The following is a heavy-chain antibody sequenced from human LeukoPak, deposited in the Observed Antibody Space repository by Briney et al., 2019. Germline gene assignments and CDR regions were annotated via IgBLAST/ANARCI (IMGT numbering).Heavy chain of an antibody. CDR2: ISGSGGSA. D-gene: IGHD5-24*01. J-gene: IGHJ4*02. V-gene: IGHV3-23*01. Sequence: GGSLRLSCAASGFTFSSYAMSWVRQAPGKGLEWVSAISGSGGSAYYADSVKGRFTISRDNSKNTLYLQMDSLRAEDTAVYYCAKSEWLQLEYYFDYWGQGTLVTVSS. CDR1: GFTFSSYA. CDR3: AKSEWLQLEYYFDY.